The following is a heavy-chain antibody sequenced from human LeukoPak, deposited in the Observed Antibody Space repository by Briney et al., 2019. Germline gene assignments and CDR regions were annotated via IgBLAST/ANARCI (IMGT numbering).Heavy chain of an antibody. V-gene: IGHV4-39*01. CDR1: GGSISSSSYY. D-gene: IGHD3-3*01. CDR3: ARGTTYYDFWSGYHLRDAFDT. J-gene: IGHJ3*02. Sequence: SETLSLTCTVSGGSISSSSYYWGWIRQPPGKGLEWIGSIYYSGSTYYNPSLKSRVTISVDTSKNQFSLKLSSVTAADTAVYYCARGTTYYDFWSGYHLRDAFDTWGQGTMVTVSS. CDR2: IYYSGST.